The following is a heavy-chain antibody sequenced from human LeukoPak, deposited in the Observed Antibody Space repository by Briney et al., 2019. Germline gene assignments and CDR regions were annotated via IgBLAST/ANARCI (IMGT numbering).Heavy chain of an antibody. J-gene: IGHJ3*02. Sequence: SETLSLTCSVSGGSISSYYWSWIRQPPGKGLEWIGYIYYSGSTNYNPSLKSRVTISVDTSKNQFSLKLSSVTAADTAVYYCARVHYCSGGSCPDAFDIWGQGTMVTVSS. CDR3: ARVHYCSGGSCPDAFDI. V-gene: IGHV4-59*01. CDR1: GGSISSYY. D-gene: IGHD2-15*01. CDR2: IYYSGST.